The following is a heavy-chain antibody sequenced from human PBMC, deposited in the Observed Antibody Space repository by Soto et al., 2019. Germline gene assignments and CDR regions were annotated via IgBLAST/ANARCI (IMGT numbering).Heavy chain of an antibody. D-gene: IGHD2-15*01. CDR1: GGTFRNLA. CDR2: FIPIIGGG. V-gene: IGHV1-69*01. J-gene: IGHJ3*01. Sequence: QVQLVQSGAEVKKPGSSVKVYCKASGGTFRNLAINWVRQAPGQGLEWMGGFIPIIGGGINAQKFQGRVTITSDESTSTAYMELSSLTSDDTAMYRCARRSVSHSHAFDFWGQGTMVTVSS. CDR3: ARRSVSHSHAFDF.